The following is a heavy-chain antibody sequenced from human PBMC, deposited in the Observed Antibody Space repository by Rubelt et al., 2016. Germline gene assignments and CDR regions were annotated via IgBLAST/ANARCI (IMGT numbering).Heavy chain of an antibody. J-gene: IGHJ5*02. CDR2: IWYDGSNK. CDR3: ARGGRVLRWFGELLS. Sequence: QVQLVESGGGVVQPGRSLRLSCAASGFTFSSYGMHWVRQAPGKGLEWVAVIWYDGSNKYYADSVKGRLPIPRDNSNNTLYVQMNSLRAGDTVWYYWARGGRVLRWFGELLSWGQGTLVTVSS. D-gene: IGHD3-10*01. CDR1: GFTFSSYG. V-gene: IGHV3-33*01.